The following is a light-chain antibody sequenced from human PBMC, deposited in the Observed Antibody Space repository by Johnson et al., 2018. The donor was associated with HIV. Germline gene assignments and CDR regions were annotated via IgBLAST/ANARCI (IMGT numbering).Light chain of an antibody. CDR1: SSNIGNSY. V-gene: IGLV1-51*01. J-gene: IGLJ1*01. CDR3: GTGGWV. Sequence: QSVLTQPPSVSAAPGQKVTISCSGSSSNIGNSYVSWYQQLPGTATKLLIYDNNKRPSGIPDRFSGSKSGTSATLGITGLQAGDEADYYCGTGGWVCGTGTKVTVL. CDR2: DNN.